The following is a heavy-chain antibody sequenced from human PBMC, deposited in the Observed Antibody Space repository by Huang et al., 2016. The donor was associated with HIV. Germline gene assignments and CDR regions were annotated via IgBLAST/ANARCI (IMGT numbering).Heavy chain of an antibody. CDR3: AYQQWLVGGLNH. Sequence: EVELVESGGGLVKPGGSMRLSCAASGFAFSSSGMNWFRQAPGKGLEGVAFMGIESSYIDYADSVKGRVTISRDNAKSSIYLKLDSLRAEDTAVYYCAYQQWLVGGLNHWGQGTLVVVSS. CDR2: MGIESSYI. J-gene: IGHJ5*02. D-gene: IGHD6-19*01. CDR1: GFAFSSSG. V-gene: IGHV3-21*02.